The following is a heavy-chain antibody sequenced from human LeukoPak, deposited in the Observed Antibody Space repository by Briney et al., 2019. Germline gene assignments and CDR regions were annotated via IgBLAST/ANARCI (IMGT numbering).Heavy chain of an antibody. CDR2: IISTKSST. V-gene: IGHV3-74*01. J-gene: IGHJ4*02. D-gene: IGHD1-1*01. CDR1: GLTFSSYW. Sequence: GGSLRLSCAASGLTFSSYWMHWVRQVPGKGLVWVSRIISTKSSTRYADAVKGRFTISRDNSKNTLYLQMNSLRAEDTAVYYCAKLNGGTGGTIDYWGQGTLVTVSS. CDR3: AKLNGGTGGTIDY.